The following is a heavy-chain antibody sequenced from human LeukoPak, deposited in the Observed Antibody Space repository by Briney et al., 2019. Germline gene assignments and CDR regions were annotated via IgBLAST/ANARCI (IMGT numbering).Heavy chain of an antibody. J-gene: IGHJ5*02. CDR3: ARLENVRDWFDP. D-gene: IGHD3-10*01. CDR1: GYSSTSYW. V-gene: IGHV5-51*01. CDR2: IYPGDSDT. Sequence: GEPLKISCQGFGYSSTSYWCGWVRQMPGKGLDGLGIIYPGDSDTRYSPSFQGQVTISADKSISTAYLQWSSLKASDSAMYYCARLENVRDWFDPWGQGTLVTVSS.